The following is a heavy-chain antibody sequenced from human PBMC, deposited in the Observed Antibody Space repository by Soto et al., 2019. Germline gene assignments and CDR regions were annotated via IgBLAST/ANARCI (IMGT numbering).Heavy chain of an antibody. D-gene: IGHD3-10*01. J-gene: IGHJ4*02. Sequence: PSETLSLTCTVSRGSISSGTHYWAWIRQPPGKGLEWIANIYYSGSTFYNPSLKSRVTISLDTSKNQFSLKLRSVTAADTAVYHCARPESGWYFDSWGQGTLVTVSS. CDR2: IYYSGST. V-gene: IGHV4-39*01. CDR3: ARPESGWYFDS. CDR1: RGSISSGTHY.